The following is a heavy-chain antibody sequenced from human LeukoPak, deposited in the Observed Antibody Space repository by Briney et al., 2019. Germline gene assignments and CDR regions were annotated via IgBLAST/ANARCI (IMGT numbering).Heavy chain of an antibody. CDR2: IKQDGSEK. D-gene: IGHD5-18*01. Sequence: GGSLRLSCAASGFISSSYWMSWVRQAPGKGLEWVADIKQDGSEKYYVDSVKGRFTISRDNAKNSLYLQMSSLRAEDTAVYYCVKDRGRYSYGYFDYWGQGTLVTVSS. J-gene: IGHJ4*02. CDR3: VKDRGRYSYGYFDY. CDR1: GFISSSYW. V-gene: IGHV3-7*04.